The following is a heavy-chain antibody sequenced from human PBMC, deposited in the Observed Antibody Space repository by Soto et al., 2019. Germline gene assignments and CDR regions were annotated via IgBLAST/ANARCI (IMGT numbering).Heavy chain of an antibody. D-gene: IGHD2-2*01. CDR2: ISSNGGNT. V-gene: IGHV3-64D*06. CDR3: VKEGYMPSDSPGPFDC. J-gene: IGHJ4*02. Sequence: GGSLRLSCSASGFTFNTFAMHWVRQTPGKGLEFVSAISSNGGNTYYADSVKGRFAISRDNSKNTLYLQMYSLRPEDTALYYWVKEGYMPSDSPGPFDCCGQGALVTVSS. CDR1: GFTFNTFA.